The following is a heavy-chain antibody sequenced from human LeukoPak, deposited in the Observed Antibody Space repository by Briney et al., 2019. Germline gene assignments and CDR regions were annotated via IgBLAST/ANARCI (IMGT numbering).Heavy chain of an antibody. Sequence: GGSLRLSCAASGFTFSSYAMSWVRQAPGKGLEWVSGISGSGGNTYYADSVKGRFTISRENSKNTLYLQMNSLRAEDTAVYHCARDAGYGYDRFDYWGQGTQVTVSS. V-gene: IGHV3-23*01. CDR1: GFTFSSYA. D-gene: IGHD5-18*01. J-gene: IGHJ4*02. CDR2: ISGSGGNT. CDR3: ARDAGYGYDRFDY.